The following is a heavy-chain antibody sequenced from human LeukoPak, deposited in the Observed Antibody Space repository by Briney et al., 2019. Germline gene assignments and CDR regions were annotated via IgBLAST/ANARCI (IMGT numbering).Heavy chain of an antibody. V-gene: IGHV4-59*01. CDR3: ARDRGRYGYGRYYGMDV. Sequence: SETLSLTCTVSGGSISSYYWSWIRQPPGKGLEWIGYIYYSGSTNYNPSLKSRVTISVDTSKNQFSLKLSPVTAADTAVYYCARDRGRYGYGRYYGMDVWGQGTTVTVSS. CDR1: GGSISSYY. J-gene: IGHJ6*02. CDR2: IYYSGST. D-gene: IGHD5-18*01.